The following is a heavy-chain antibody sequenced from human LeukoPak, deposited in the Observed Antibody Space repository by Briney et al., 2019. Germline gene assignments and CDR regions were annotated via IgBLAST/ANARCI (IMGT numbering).Heavy chain of an antibody. CDR2: ISSSSSFI. D-gene: IGHD2-2*01. V-gene: IGHV3-21*01. CDR3: ARDPPLGSCSTISCPHLDY. CDR1: GFTFSRYS. Sequence: GGSLRLSCAASGFTFSRYSMNWVRQAPGKGLEWVSSISSSSSFIYYADSVKGRSTISSDNAKNSLYLQMNSLRAEDTAVYYCARDPPLGSCSTISCPHLDYWGQGTLVTVSS. J-gene: IGHJ4*02.